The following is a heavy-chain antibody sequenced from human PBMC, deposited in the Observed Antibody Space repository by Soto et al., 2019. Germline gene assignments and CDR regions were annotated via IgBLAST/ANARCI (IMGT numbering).Heavy chain of an antibody. V-gene: IGHV4-39*01. CDR2: IYYSGST. D-gene: IGHD2-15*01. J-gene: IGHJ4*02. Sequence: QLQLQESGPGLVKPSETLSLTCTVSGGSISSSSYYWGWIRQPPGKGLEWIGSIYYSGSTYYNPSLTSRVTISVDTSKNQFSLKLSSVTAADTAVYYCARHTPAISISDHWCQGTLVTVSS. CDR3: ARHTPAISISDH. CDR1: GGSISSSSYY.